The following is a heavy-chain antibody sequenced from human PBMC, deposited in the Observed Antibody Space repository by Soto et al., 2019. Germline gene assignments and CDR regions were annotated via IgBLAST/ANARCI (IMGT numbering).Heavy chain of an antibody. J-gene: IGHJ5*02. CDR3: TREERFQRSWFDP. Sequence: LYLTCGVYGGSFRNYYWIWVRQPPGKGLEWIGEVNHSGEATYNPSLQSRITISLDTSNNQFSLKMTSVTTADTAMYFCTREERFQRSWFDPWGQGTQVSVSS. D-gene: IGHD3-10*01. CDR1: GGSFRNYY. V-gene: IGHV4-34*01. CDR2: VNHSGEA.